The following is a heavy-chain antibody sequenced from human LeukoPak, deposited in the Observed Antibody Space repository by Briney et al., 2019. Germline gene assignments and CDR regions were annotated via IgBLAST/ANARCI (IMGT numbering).Heavy chain of an antibody. V-gene: IGHV3-30-3*01. J-gene: IGHJ5*01. CDR1: GFTFSSYA. D-gene: IGHD6-19*01. CDR3: ARASIQFLYSSGWFDY. Sequence: GRSLRLSCVASGFTFSSYAMHWVRQAPGKGLEGVAVISYDGSNKYYADSVKGRFTISRDNSKNTLYLQMNSLRAEDTAVYYCARASIQFLYSSGWFDYWGQGTLVTVSS. CDR2: ISYDGSNK.